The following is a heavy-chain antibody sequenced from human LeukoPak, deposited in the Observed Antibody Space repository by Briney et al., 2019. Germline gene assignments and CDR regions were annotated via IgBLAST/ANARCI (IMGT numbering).Heavy chain of an antibody. J-gene: IGHJ4*02. Sequence: GGSLRLSCAPSEFTFRIYDMTWVRRAPGEGLEWVSVISSGGSAYYAVSVKGRFTISRDNSKNTLYLEMNSLRADDTAVYYCAKASSGSYYSNFDYWGQGTLVTVSS. D-gene: IGHD3-10*01. CDR2: ISSGGSA. CDR1: EFTFRIYD. CDR3: AKASSGSYYSNFDY. V-gene: IGHV3-23*01.